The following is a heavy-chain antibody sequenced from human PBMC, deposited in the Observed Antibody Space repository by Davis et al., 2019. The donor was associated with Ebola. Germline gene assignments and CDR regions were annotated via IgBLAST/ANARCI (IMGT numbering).Heavy chain of an antibody. Sequence: ASVKVSCKASGYTFTGYYMHWVRQAPGQGLEWMGIINPSGGSTSYAQKFQGRVTMTRDTSTSTVYMELSSLRSEDTAVYYCARDGLPSNYPSYYYYGMDVWGQGTTVTVSS. CDR3: ARDGLPSNYPSYYYYGMDV. CDR1: GYTFTGYY. D-gene: IGHD4-11*01. J-gene: IGHJ6*02. CDR2: INPSGGST. V-gene: IGHV1-46*01.